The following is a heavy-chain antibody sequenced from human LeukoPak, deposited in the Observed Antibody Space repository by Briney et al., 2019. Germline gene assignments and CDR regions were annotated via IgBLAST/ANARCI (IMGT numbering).Heavy chain of an antibody. CDR1: GGSFSGYY. J-gene: IGHJ4*02. CDR3: ARGQGTVTTH. Sequence: SETLSLTCAVYGGSFSGYYWTWIRQPPGKGLEWIGEINHSGSANYNPSLMSRVTISLDTSKNHFSLNLSSVTAADTAVYYCARGQGTVTTHWGQGTLVTVSS. CDR2: INHSGSA. D-gene: IGHD4-11*01. V-gene: IGHV4-34*01.